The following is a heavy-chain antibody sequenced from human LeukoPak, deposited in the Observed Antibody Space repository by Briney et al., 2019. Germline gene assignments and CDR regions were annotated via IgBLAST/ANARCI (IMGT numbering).Heavy chain of an antibody. CDR1: GFTFSSYA. J-gene: IGHJ4*02. D-gene: IGHD3-10*01. CDR2: ISGSGGRT. CDR3: AKGGGSGSYSRIDS. V-gene: IGHV3-23*01. Sequence: GGSLRLSCAASGFTFSSYAMSWVREAPGKGLEWVSSISGSGGRTYYADSAKGRSTISRDNSKNTLYLQMNTLRVDDTAVYYCAKGGGSGSYSRIDSWGQGTLVTVSS.